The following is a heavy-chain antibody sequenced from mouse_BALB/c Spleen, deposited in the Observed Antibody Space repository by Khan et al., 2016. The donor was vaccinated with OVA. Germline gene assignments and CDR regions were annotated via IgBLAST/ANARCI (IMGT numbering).Heavy chain of an antibody. V-gene: IGHV3-2*02. CDR3: AMGRTY. D-gene: IGHD4-1*01. J-gene: IGHJ3*01. CDR2: ITYSGST. CDR1: GYSITSDYA. Sequence: EVQLQESGPDLVKPSQSLSLTCTVTGYSITSDYAWNWIRQFPGNKLEWMGYITYSGSTSYNPSPKSRISVTRDTSKNQFFLQLNSVTTEDTATYYCAMGRTYWGQGTRLTVSA.